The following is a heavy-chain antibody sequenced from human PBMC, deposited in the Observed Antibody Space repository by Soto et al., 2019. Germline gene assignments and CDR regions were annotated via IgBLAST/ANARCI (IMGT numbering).Heavy chain of an antibody. Sequence: GGSLRLSCAASGFTFSNYWMHWVRQTPGMGLVWVSHINIDGSDTTYADSVRGRFTISRDNAKNTLYLQMNSLRPEDTAVYYCAKDHDLAAAGYYFDYWGQGTLVTVSS. J-gene: IGHJ4*02. CDR3: AKDHDLAAAGYYFDY. CDR2: INIDGSDT. CDR1: GFTFSNYW. D-gene: IGHD6-13*01. V-gene: IGHV3-74*01.